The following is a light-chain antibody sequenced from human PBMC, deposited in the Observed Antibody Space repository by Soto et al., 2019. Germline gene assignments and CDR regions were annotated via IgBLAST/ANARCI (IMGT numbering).Light chain of an antibody. Sequence: IQMTQSPSSVSASVGDRVTITCRASQDITSGLAWYQQRPGRAPELLIYAASTLQSGVPSRFSGSGSGTDFTLTISSLQPEDIATYYCQESYSTSFGQGTKVDIK. CDR3: QESYSTS. J-gene: IGKJ1*01. CDR2: AAS. V-gene: IGKV1-12*01. CDR1: QDITSG.